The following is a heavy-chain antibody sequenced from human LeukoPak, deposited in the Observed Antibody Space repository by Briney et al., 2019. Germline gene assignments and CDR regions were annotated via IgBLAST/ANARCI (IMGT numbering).Heavy chain of an antibody. CDR2: ISAYNGNT. V-gene: IGHV1-18*01. CDR3: ARDFQQVIYYYDSSGYSY. CDR1: GYTFTGYG. Sequence: ASVKVSCKASGYTFTGYGISWVRQAPGQGLEWMGWISAYNGNTNYAQKLQGRVTMTTDTSTSTAYMELRSLRSDDTAVYYCARDFQQVIYYYDSSGYSYWGQGTLVTVSS. J-gene: IGHJ4*02. D-gene: IGHD3-22*01.